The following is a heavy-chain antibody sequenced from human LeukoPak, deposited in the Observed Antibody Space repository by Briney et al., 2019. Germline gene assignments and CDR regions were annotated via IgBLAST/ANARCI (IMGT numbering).Heavy chain of an antibody. J-gene: IGHJ4*02. V-gene: IGHV3-21*01. CDR3: ARDPNYDFWSGYKYPDY. CDR1: GFTFSSYS. Sequence: GGSLRLSCAASGFTFSSYSMNWVRQAPGKGLEWVSSISSSSSYIYYADSVKGRFTISRDNAKNSLYLQMNSLRAEDTAVYYCARDPNYDFWSGYKYPDYWGQGTLVTVSS. D-gene: IGHD3-3*01. CDR2: ISSSSSYI.